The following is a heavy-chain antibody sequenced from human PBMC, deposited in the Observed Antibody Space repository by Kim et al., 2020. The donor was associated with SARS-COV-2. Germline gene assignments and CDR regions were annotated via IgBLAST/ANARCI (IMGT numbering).Heavy chain of an antibody. CDR3: ASPGYSSGWYDFDY. D-gene: IGHD6-19*01. V-gene: IGHV1-69*13. J-gene: IGHJ4*02. CDR2: IIPIFGTA. Sequence: SVKVSCKASGGTSSSYAISWVRQAPGQGLEWMGGIIPIFGTANYAQKFQGRVTITADESTSTAYMELSSLRSEDTAVYYCASPGYSSGWYDFDYWGQGTLVTVSS. CDR1: GGTSSSYA.